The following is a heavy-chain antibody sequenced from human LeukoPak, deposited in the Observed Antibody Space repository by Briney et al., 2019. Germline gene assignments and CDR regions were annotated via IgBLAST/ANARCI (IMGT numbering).Heavy chain of an antibody. V-gene: IGHV3-15*01. Sequence: GGSLRLSCAASGFTFSNAWMSWVRQAPGKGLEWVGRIKSKTDGGTADYAAPVKGRFTISRDDSKSMLYLQMNSLKAEDTGVYYCTRSGYPFDYWGQGTLVTVSS. D-gene: IGHD5-12*01. CDR3: TRSGYPFDY. J-gene: IGHJ4*02. CDR2: IKSKTDGGTA. CDR1: GFTFSNAW.